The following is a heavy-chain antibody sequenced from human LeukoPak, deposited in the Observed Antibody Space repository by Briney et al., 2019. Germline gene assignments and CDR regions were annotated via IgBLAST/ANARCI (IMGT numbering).Heavy chain of an antibody. CDR3: AGFFYDNSGDAFDI. J-gene: IGHJ3*02. Sequence: SVKVSCKASGGSFTFTSHAISWVRQAPGQGLEWMGGLIPIYGSANYAQKFQGRVTITSDESTRTVYMELGSLRPEDSAVYYCAGFFYDNSGDAFDIWGQGTMVTVSS. CDR2: LIPIYGSA. D-gene: IGHD3-22*01. V-gene: IGHV1-69*01. CDR1: GGSFTFTSHA.